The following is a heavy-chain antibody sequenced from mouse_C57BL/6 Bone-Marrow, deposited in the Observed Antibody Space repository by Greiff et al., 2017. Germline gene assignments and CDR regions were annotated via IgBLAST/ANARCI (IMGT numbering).Heavy chain of an antibody. V-gene: IGHV5-4*01. D-gene: IGHD3-1*01. Sequence: DVKLVESGGGLVKPGGSLKLSCAASGFTFSSYAMSWVRQTPEKRLEWVATISDGGSYTYYPDNVTGRFTISRDNAKNNLYLQRSHLKSEDTAMYYCARDRVSGGYAMDDWGQGTSVTVSS. J-gene: IGHJ4*01. CDR2: ISDGGSYT. CDR3: ARDRVSGGYAMDD. CDR1: GFTFSSYA.